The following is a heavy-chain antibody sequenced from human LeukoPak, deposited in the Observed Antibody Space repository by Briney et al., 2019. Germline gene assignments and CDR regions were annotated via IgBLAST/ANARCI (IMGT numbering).Heavy chain of an antibody. CDR2: IYPHDSDT. V-gene: IGHV5-51*01. CDR1: GYSFTNYW. Sequence: GESLKISCSGSGYSFTNYWIGWVRQMPGKGLEWMGIIYPHDSDTRYRPSFQGQVIISVDKSISTAYLQWSSLKASDTAMYYCARRGARMVASPLSFDYWGQGTLVSVSS. D-gene: IGHD5-12*01. J-gene: IGHJ4*02. CDR3: ARRGARMVASPLSFDY.